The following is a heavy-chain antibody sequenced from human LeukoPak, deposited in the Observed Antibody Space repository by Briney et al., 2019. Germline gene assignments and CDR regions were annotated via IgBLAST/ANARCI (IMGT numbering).Heavy chain of an antibody. D-gene: IGHD6-19*01. J-gene: IGHJ4*02. CDR3: ARVPIAVAGTFDY. CDR2: IIPILGIA. V-gene: IGHV1-69*04. CDR1: GGTFSSYA. Sequence: SVKVSCKASGGTFSSYAISWVRQAPGQGLEWMGRIIPILGIANYAQKFQGRVTITADKSTSTAYMELSSLRSEDTAVYYCARVPIAVAGTFDYWSQGTLVTVSS.